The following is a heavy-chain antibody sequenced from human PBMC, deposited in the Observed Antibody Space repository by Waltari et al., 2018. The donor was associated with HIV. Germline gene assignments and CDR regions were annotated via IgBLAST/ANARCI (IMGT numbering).Heavy chain of an antibody. CDR2: MKPNRGNT. CDR3: ARGRPRAGGRAFDY. V-gene: IGHV1-8*01. D-gene: IGHD3-16*01. J-gene: IGHJ4*02. Sequence: QVQLVQSGAEVKKPGASVKVSCKASGYTFTSYDINWVRQATGQGLEGMGCMKPNRGNTGYAHKFQGRVSMTRNTSRSTGYMERSSLRSEDTAVYYCARGRPRAGGRAFDYWGQGTLVTVSS. CDR1: GYTFTSYD.